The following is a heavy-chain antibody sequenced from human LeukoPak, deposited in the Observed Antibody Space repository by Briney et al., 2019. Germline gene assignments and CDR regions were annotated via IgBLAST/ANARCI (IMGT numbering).Heavy chain of an antibody. CDR1: GFTFSSYA. CDR2: ISGSGANT. Sequence: GGSLRLSCAASGFTFSSYAMGWVRQAPGKGLEWVSAISGSGANTYYADSVKGRFTISRDNSKNTLYLQMNSLRADDTAVYYCAKEDYSSRPDPDYWGQGTLVTVSS. D-gene: IGHD6-13*01. CDR3: AKEDYSSRPDPDY. J-gene: IGHJ4*02. V-gene: IGHV3-23*01.